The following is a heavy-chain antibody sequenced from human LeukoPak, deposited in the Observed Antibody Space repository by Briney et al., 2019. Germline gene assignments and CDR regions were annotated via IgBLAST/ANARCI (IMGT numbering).Heavy chain of an antibody. V-gene: IGHV1-69*13. D-gene: IGHD1-20*01. J-gene: IGHJ3*02. CDR1: GGTFSSYA. CDR3: ANNWNDDAFDI. Sequence: ASVKVSCKASGGTFSSYAISWVRQAPGQGLEWMGGIIPIFGTANYAQKFQGRVTITADESTSTAYMELSSLRSEDTAVYYCANNWNDDAFDIWGLGTMVTVSS. CDR2: IIPIFGTA.